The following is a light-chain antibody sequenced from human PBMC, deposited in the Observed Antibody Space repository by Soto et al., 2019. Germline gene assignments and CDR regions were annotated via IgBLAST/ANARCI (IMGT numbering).Light chain of an antibody. J-gene: IGKJ1*01. CDR1: QSVSSY. Sequence: DIVLTQSPATLSLSPGERATLSCRASQSVSSYLAWYQQKPGQAPRLLVYDVSNRATGIPARFSGGGSGTDFTLTISNLEPEDFAVYYCQQRSDWPWTFGQGTKVDIK. V-gene: IGKV3-11*01. CDR3: QQRSDWPWT. CDR2: DVS.